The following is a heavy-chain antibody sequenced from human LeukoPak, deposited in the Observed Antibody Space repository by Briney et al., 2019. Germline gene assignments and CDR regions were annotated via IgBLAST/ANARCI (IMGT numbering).Heavy chain of an antibody. J-gene: IGHJ2*01. CDR2: IKEDGGET. CDR1: GFNFRTYW. V-gene: IGHV3-7*01. D-gene: IGHD3-3*01. Sequence: PRGSLRLSCVASGFNFRTYWMTWVRQAPGKGLEWVASIKEDGGETNYVDSVKGRFTVSRDNAKKSPDVQMTSLRVEDPAVYYCARDQERSCWDMNFDLWARG. CDR3: ARDQERSCWDMNFDL.